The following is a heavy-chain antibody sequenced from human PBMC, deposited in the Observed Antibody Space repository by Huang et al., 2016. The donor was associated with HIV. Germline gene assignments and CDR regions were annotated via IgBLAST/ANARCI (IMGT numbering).Heavy chain of an antibody. D-gene: IGHD3-22*01. V-gene: IGHV3-48*01. J-gene: IGHJ4*02. CDR2: ISGTSSNI. CDR1: GFDFSKYS. CDR3: ARTEMEYYYGSSGYYPDY. Sequence: EVQLVESGGALVQPGGSLKLSCVVSGFDFSKYSMNWVRQAPGKGLEGVAYISGTSSNIYYADSWKGRFTIARYNAKNSVFLQMRSLRAEDTALYYCARTEMEYYYGSSGYYPDYWGQGTQVTVSS.